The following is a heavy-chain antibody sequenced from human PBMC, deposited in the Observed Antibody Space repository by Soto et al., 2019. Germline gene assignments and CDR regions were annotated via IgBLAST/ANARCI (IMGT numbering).Heavy chain of an antibody. J-gene: IGHJ4*02. Sequence: PWESLKISCKGSGYSFTSYWIGWVRQMPGKGLEWMGIIYPGDSDTRYSPSFQGQVTISADKSISTAYLQWSSLKASDTAMYYCDLGEHYYDSSGYSYYFDYWGQGTLVSVSA. CDR2: IYPGDSDT. D-gene: IGHD3-22*01. V-gene: IGHV5-51*01. CDR3: DLGEHYYDSSGYSYYFDY. CDR1: GYSFTSYW.